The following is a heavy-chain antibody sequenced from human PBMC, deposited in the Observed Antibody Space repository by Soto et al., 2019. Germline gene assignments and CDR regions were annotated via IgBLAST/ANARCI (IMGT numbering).Heavy chain of an antibody. J-gene: IGHJ4*02. CDR2: IYSGGYT. Sequence: EVQLVESGGGLIQPGGSLRLSCAVSGFTVSNNYMSWVRQAPGKGLEGVSVIYSGGYTAYGDSVKGRFTISRDNSKKTFNLQMNSPGPDDPAVFYCARPPGGGGYWGQGTLVTVSS. CDR1: GFTVSNNY. D-gene: IGHD3-10*01. CDR3: ARPPGGGGY. V-gene: IGHV3-53*01.